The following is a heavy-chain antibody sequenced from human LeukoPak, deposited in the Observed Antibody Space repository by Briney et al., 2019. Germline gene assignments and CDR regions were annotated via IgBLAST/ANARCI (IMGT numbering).Heavy chain of an antibody. Sequence: SGGSLRLSCAASGFTFSSYSMNWVRQAPGKGLEWVSSISSSSSYIYYADSVKGRFTISRDNAKNSLYLQMNSLRAEDTAVYYCARDGGDYRGYWGQGTLVTVSS. J-gene: IGHJ4*02. CDR2: ISSSSSYI. CDR3: ARDGGDYRGY. CDR1: GFTFSSYS. V-gene: IGHV3-21*01. D-gene: IGHD4-17*01.